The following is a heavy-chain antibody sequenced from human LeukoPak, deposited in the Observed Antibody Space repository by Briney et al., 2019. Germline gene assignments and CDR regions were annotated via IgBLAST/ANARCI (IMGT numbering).Heavy chain of an antibody. D-gene: IGHD1-26*01. J-gene: IGHJ2*01. V-gene: IGHV3-23*01. CDR3: AKCAGATHWYFDL. Sequence: GGSLRLSCAASGFTFSSYAMSWVRQAPGKGLEWVSLISGTGGTTYYADSVKGRFTISRDNPNNTVFLQMNSLRGDDTAVYYCAKCAGATHWYFDLWGRGTLVTVSS. CDR2: ISGTGGTT. CDR1: GFTFSSYA.